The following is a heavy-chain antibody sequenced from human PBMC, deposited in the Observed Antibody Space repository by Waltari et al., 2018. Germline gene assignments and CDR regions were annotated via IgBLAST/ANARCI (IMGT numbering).Heavy chain of an antibody. CDR1: GLTFSHYV. J-gene: IGHJ4*02. CDR2: IKQDGSEK. CDR3: VTGLTTVTAKDYFDH. D-gene: IGHD4-17*01. Sequence: EVQLVESGGGSVPTGGSRGLSCAASGLTFSHYVMNWVRQAPGKGLEWVANIKQDGSEKNYVDSVEGRFSISRDNAQNSLYLQMNSLRAEDTAIYYCVTGLTTVTAKDYFDHWGQGALVTVS. V-gene: IGHV3-7*01.